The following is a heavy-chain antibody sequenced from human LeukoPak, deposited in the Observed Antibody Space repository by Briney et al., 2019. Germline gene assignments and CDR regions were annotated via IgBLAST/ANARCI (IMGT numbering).Heavy chain of an antibody. D-gene: IGHD1-26*01. J-gene: IGHJ4*02. CDR3: TSQKWELLSHFDY. CDR1: GFTFSGSA. Sequence: GGSLRLSCAASGFTFSGSAMHWVRQASGKGLEWVGRIRSKANSYATAYAASVKGRVTISRDDSKNTAYLQMNSLKTEDTAVYYCTSQKWELLSHFDYWGQGTLVTVSS. CDR2: IRSKANSYAT. V-gene: IGHV3-73*01.